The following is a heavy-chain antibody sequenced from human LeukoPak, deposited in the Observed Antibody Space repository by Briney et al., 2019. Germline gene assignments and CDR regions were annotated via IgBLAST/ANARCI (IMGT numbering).Heavy chain of an antibody. V-gene: IGHV1-69*13. Sequence: ASVKVSCKASGGTFTSYAIIWVRQAPGQGLEWMGGIIPILDTANYAQKFQDRVTITADESTGTAYMELSSLRSEDTAVYYCARTSGIADRRLFDYWGQGTLVTVSS. CDR1: GGTFTSYA. CDR3: ARTSGIADRRLFDY. J-gene: IGHJ4*02. CDR2: IIPILDTA. D-gene: IGHD1-14*01.